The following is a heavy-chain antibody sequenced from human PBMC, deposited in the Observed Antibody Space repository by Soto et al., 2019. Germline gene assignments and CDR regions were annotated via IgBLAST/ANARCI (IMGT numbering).Heavy chain of an antibody. CDR3: ARAGQLHRDIVVVPAAMGHYYYMDV. J-gene: IGHJ6*03. CDR1: GYTFTGYY. V-gene: IGHV1-2*04. D-gene: IGHD2-2*01. CDR2: INTNSGGK. Sequence: GASVKVSCKASGYTFTGYYMHWVRQAPGQGXEXXGWINTNSGGKKYAQKFKGWVTMNRDKSIRTEYMELSRMRYDDTAVYYCARAGQLHRDIVVVPAAMGHYYYMDVWGKGTTVTVSS.